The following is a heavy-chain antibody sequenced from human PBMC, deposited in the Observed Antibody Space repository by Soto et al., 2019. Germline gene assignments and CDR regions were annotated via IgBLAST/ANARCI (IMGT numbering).Heavy chain of an antibody. Sequence: GGSLRLSCAASGFTFDDYAMHWVRQAPGKGLEWVSGISWNSGSIGYADSVKGRFTISRDNAKNSLYLQMNSLRAEDTALYYCAKSGYDRYNWFDPWGQGTLVTVSS. CDR3: AKSGYDRYNWFDP. J-gene: IGHJ5*02. V-gene: IGHV3-9*01. CDR1: GFTFDDYA. CDR2: ISWNSGSI. D-gene: IGHD5-12*01.